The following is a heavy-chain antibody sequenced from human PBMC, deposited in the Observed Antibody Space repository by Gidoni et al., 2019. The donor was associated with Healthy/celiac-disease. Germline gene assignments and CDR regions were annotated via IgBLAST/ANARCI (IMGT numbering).Heavy chain of an antibody. J-gene: IGHJ6*02. CDR3: AREGQLAYGMDV. CDR1: GFTFSSYE. V-gene: IGHV3-48*03. CDR2: SSSSGSTI. D-gene: IGHD6-13*01. Sequence: EVQLVESGGGLVQPGGPLRLSCAASGFTFSSYEMNWVRQAPGKGLEWVSYSSSSGSTIYYADSVKGRFTISRDNAKNSLYLQMNSLRAEDTAVYYCAREGQLAYGMDVWGQGTTVTVSS.